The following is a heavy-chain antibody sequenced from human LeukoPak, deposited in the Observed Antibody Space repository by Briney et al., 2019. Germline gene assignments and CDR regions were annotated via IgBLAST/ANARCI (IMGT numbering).Heavy chain of an antibody. V-gene: IGHV1-2*02. D-gene: IGHD2-8*01. CDR2: INPNSGGT. Sequence: ASVKVSCKASGYTFTGYYMHWVRQAPGQGLEWMGWINPNSGGTNYAQKFQGRVTMTRDTSISTAYMELSRLRSDDTAVYYCARDEYCSNGVSYGPFDYWGQGTLVTVSS. CDR1: GYTFTGYY. CDR3: ARDEYCSNGVSYGPFDY. J-gene: IGHJ4*02.